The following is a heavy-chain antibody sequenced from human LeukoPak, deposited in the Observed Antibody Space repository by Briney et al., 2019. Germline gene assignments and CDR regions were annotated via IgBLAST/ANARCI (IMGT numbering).Heavy chain of an antibody. J-gene: IGHJ6*02. Sequence: GGSLRLSCAASGFTFSNYWMTWVRQAPGKGLEWVANVNRDGSERYYVDSVKGRFTISRDDAKSSLYLQMNSLRAEDTAVYYCARRNAMDVWGQGTTVIVFS. CDR3: ARRNAMDV. V-gene: IGHV3-7*03. CDR1: GFTFSNYW. CDR2: VNRDGSER.